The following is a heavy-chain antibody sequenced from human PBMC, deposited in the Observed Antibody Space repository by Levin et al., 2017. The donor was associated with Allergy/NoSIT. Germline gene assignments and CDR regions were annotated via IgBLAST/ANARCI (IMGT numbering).Heavy chain of an antibody. CDR1: GFTFSNYG. J-gene: IGHJ4*02. V-gene: IGHV3-30*18. D-gene: IGHD5-24*01. CDR3: AKEGGGPATILVYFDY. CDR2: ISSDGSNK. Sequence: QAGGSLRLSCAASGFTFSNYGMHWVRQAPGKGLEWVAVISSDGSNKYYADSVRGRFTISRDNSKNTLYLQMNSLRAEDTAVYYCAKEGGGPATILVYFDYWGQGTLVTVSS.